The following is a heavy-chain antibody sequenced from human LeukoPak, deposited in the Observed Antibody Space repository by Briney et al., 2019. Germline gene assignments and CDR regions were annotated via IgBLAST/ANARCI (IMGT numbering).Heavy chain of an antibody. V-gene: IGHV3-7*04. CDR1: GFTFSSDW. D-gene: IGHD5-12*01. CDR3: ARALGGYDLNAFDI. J-gene: IGHJ3*02. Sequence: GGALRLSCSASGFTFSSDWMSWVRRAPGKVLELVANIKQDGSEKYYVDSVKGRFTISRDNAKNSLYLQMNSLRAEDTAVYYCARALGGYDLNAFDIWGQGTMVTVSS. CDR2: IKQDGSEK.